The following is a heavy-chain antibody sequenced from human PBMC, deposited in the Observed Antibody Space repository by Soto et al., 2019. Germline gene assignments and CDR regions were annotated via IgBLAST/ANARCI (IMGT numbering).Heavy chain of an antibody. Sequence: CAASGFTVSSYYMSWVRQAQGKGLEWVANVNEDGGEKYYVDSVKGRFTVSRDNAKNSLYLQMDSLRADDTAVYYCARESFSASPNFFDYWGQGTLVTVSS. CDR3: ARESFSASPNFFDY. D-gene: IGHD3-3*02. CDR1: GFTVSSYY. J-gene: IGHJ4*02. CDR2: VNEDGGEK. V-gene: IGHV3-7*01.